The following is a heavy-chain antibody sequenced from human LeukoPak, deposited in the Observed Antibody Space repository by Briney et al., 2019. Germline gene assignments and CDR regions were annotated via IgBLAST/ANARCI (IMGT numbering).Heavy chain of an antibody. CDR1: GYTFTGYY. J-gene: IGHJ4*02. Sequence: ASVTVPCTASGYTFTGYYMHWVRQAPGQGLEWMGWINPNSGGTNYAQTVQGRVTITRDTASSTAYMELSRLRSDDTAVYYCARVSDGPYYFDYWGQGTLVTVSS. V-gene: IGHV1-2*02. CDR2: INPNSGGT. CDR3: ARVSDGPYYFDY.